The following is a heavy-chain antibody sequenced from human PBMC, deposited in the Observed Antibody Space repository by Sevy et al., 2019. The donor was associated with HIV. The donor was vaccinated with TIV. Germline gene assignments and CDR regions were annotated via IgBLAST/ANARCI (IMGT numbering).Heavy chain of an antibody. CDR3: ARGTTFHASPLVAFVV. CDR1: GFTFATYA. V-gene: IGHV3-30*04. CDR2: LSYGGNNR. J-gene: IGHJ3*01. D-gene: IGHD2-15*01. Sequence: GGSLRLSCAASGFTFATYAMHWVRQAPGKGLDWVAVLSYGGNNRKYAESVQGRFTISRDDARNTLHLPMDSLRPDDTAVYYCARGTTFHASPLVAFVVWGQGTMVSASS.